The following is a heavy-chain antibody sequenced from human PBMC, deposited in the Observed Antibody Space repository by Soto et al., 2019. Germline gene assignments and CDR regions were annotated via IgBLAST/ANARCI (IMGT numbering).Heavy chain of an antibody. D-gene: IGHD5-18*01. J-gene: IGHJ4*02. CDR2: ISGSDGRT. V-gene: IGHV3-23*01. CDR1: GGTCIGCA. Sequence: GGLSLPYAASGGTCIGCAILWVRQAPGKGLEWVSTISGSDGRTYSTDSVKGRFTISRDNSRNTAYLQMNSLRVEDTAVYYCAKGVSQYTPLALFDYWGRGTLVTVSS. CDR3: AKGVSQYTPLALFDY.